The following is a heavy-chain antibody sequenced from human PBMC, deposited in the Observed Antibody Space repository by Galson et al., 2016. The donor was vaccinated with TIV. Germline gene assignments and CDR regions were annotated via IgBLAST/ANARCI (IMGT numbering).Heavy chain of an antibody. J-gene: IGHJ6*02. CDR1: GFTFSSYS. CDR3: ARGGCGYSSGWSYGMDV. CDR2: ISSSGSTI. D-gene: IGHD6-19*01. V-gene: IGHV3-48*01. Sequence: SLRLSCAASGFTFSSYSMNWVRQAPGKGLEWVSYISSSGSTIYYADSVKGRFTISRDNAKNSLYLQMNSLRAEDTAVYYCARGGCGYSSGWSYGMDVWGQGTTVTVSS.